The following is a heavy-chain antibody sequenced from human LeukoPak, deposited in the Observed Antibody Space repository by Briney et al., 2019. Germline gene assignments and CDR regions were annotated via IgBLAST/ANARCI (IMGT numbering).Heavy chain of an antibody. V-gene: IGHV2-5*01. D-gene: IGHD4-17*01. CDR1: GFSLSTRGVG. Sequence: GPTLVKPTQTLTLTCTFSGFSLSTRGVGVGWIRQPPGKALEWLALIYWNDDEHYSPSLKSRLTITKDTSKNQVVLTMTNMDPVDTVTYYCAHNWDYGDTNWFDPWGQGTLSPSPQ. CDR3: AHNWDYGDTNWFDP. CDR2: IYWNDDE. J-gene: IGHJ5*02.